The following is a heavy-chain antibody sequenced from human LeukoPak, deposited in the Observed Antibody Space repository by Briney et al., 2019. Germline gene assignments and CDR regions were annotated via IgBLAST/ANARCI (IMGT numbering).Heavy chain of an antibody. D-gene: IGHD3-3*01. V-gene: IGHV3-30-3*01. CDR2: ISYDGSNK. CDR3: ARGASSTIFGVVTQNPYYYYYGMDV. Sequence: GRSLRLSCAASGFTFSSYAMHWVRQAPGKGLEWVVVISYDGSNKYYADSVKGRFTISRDNSKNTLYLQMNSLRAEDTAVYYCARGASSTIFGVVTQNPYYYYYGMDVWGQGTTVTVSS. J-gene: IGHJ6*02. CDR1: GFTFSSYA.